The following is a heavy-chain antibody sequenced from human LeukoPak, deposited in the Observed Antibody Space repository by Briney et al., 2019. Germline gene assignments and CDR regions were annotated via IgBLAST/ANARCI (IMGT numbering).Heavy chain of an antibody. J-gene: IGHJ3*02. CDR3: AKAFGSRWELLTLDAFDI. CDR2: ISGSGGST. CDR1: GFTFSSYA. D-gene: IGHD1-26*01. V-gene: IGHV3-23*01. Sequence: GGSLRLSCAASGFTFSSYAMSWVRQAPGKGLEGVSAISGSGGSTYYADSVKGRFTISRDNSKNTLYLQMNSLRAEDTAVYYCAKAFGSRWELLTLDAFDIWGQGTMVTVSS.